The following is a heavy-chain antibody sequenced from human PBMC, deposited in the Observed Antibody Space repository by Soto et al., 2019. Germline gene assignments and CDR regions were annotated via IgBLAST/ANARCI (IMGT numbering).Heavy chain of an antibody. CDR2: INHSGST. Sequence: SETLSRTCAVYGGSFSGYYWGWMRQPPGKGLEWIGEINHSGSTNYNPSLKSRVTISVDTSKNQFSLKLSSVTAADTAVYYCATGSTIIDYDILTGRLGHYSYYGMDVWGQGTTVTVS. D-gene: IGHD3-9*01. CDR1: GGSFSGYY. CDR3: ATGSTIIDYDILTGRLGHYSYYGMDV. J-gene: IGHJ6*02. V-gene: IGHV4-34*01.